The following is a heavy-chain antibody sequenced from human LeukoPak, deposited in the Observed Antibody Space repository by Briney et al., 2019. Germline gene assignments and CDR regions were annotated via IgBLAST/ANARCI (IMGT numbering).Heavy chain of an antibody. V-gene: IGHV3-64D*06. D-gene: IGHD1-1*01. CDR2: ISSNGGST. CDR1: GFTFSSYA. CDR3: VNEVGTYYYCMDV. J-gene: IGHJ6*02. Sequence: GGSLRLSCSASGFTFSSYAMHWVRRAPGKGLEYVSAISSNGGSTYYADSVKGRFTISRDNSKNTLYLQMSSLRAEDTAVYYCVNEVGTYYYCMDVWGQGTTVTVSS.